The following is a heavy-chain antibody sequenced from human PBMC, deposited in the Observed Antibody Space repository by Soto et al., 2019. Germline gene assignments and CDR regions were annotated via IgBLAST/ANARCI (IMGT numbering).Heavy chain of an antibody. V-gene: IGHV1-69*13. Sequence: GASVKVSCKASGGTFSSYAISWVRQAPGQGLEWMGGIIPIFGTANYAQKFQGRVTITADESTSTAYMELSSLRSEDTAVYYCARSGVGYYYGMDVWGQGTTVTVSS. CDR2: IIPIFGTA. CDR1: GGTFSSYA. CDR3: ARSGVGYYYGMDV. J-gene: IGHJ6*02. D-gene: IGHD3-3*01.